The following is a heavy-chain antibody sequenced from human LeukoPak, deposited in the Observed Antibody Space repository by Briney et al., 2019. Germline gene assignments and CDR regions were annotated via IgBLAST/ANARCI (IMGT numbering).Heavy chain of an antibody. CDR2: MNPNSGNT. CDR3: ARGVIAAAGGNFDY. J-gene: IGHJ4*02. Sequence: ASVKVSCKASGYTFTSYDINWVRQATGQGLEWMGWMNPNSGNTGYAQKFQGRVTMTRNTSISTAYMELSSLRSEDTAVYYCARGVIAAAGGNFDYWGQGTLVTVSS. D-gene: IGHD6-13*01. CDR1: GYTFTSYD. V-gene: IGHV1-8*01.